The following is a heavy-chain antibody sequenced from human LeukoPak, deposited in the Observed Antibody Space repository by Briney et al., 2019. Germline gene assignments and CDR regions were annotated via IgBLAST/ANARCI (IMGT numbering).Heavy chain of an antibody. Sequence: PSETLSLTCTVSGGSMSPYYWSWVRQPPGKGLEWIAYIYYSGSTNYNPSLKSRVTISVDTSKNQFSLKLSSVTAADTAVYYCARHTYPRASGLHIRGQGTMVTVSS. D-gene: IGHD3-3*01. CDR3: ARHTYPRASGLHI. CDR1: GGSMSPYY. J-gene: IGHJ3*02. CDR2: IYYSGST. V-gene: IGHV4-59*08.